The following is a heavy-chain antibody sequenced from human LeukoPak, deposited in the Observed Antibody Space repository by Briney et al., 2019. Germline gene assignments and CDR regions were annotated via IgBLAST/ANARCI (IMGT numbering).Heavy chain of an antibody. CDR3: ARDLDYGGNSIGDYYYYGMDV. CDR1: GFTFSSYG. V-gene: IGHV3-33*08. D-gene: IGHD4-23*01. CDR2: IWYDGSNK. Sequence: PGGSLRLSCSASGFTFSSYGMHWVRQAPGKGLEWVAVIWYDGSNKYYADSVKGRFTISRDNSKNTLYLQMNSLRAEDTAVYYCARDLDYGGNSIGDYYYYGMDVWGQGTTVTVSS. J-gene: IGHJ6*02.